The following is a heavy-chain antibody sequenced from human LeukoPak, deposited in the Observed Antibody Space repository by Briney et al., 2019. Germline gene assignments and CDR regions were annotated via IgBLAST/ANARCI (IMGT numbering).Heavy chain of an antibody. CDR1: GYTFSNFG. J-gene: IGHJ4*02. CDR3: ARDQNPAYSGYDYVFDY. D-gene: IGHD5-12*01. Sequence: GASVKVSCKTSGYTFSNFGINWVRQAPGQGLEWMGWISGNNDNPNYGQKFQGRFTVTTDSSTGTAYMELRNLTFDDTAVYYCARDQNPAYSGYDYVFDYWGQGTLVTVSS. V-gene: IGHV1-18*01. CDR2: ISGNNDNP.